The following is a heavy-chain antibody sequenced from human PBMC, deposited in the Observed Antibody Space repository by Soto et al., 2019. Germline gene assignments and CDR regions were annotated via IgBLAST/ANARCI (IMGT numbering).Heavy chain of an antibody. CDR1: GGSIGTGGYY. Sequence: QVQLQESGPGLVKASQTLSLTCTVSGGSIGTGGYYWSWIRQHPGKGLEWIGYIYYSGSAYYNPSLKSRVTTSVDTSKNQFSLKLSSVTAADTAVYYCALTTWEAWFDPWGQGTLVTVSS. V-gene: IGHV4-31*03. CDR3: ALTTWEAWFDP. D-gene: IGHD4-4*01. CDR2: IYYSGSA. J-gene: IGHJ5*02.